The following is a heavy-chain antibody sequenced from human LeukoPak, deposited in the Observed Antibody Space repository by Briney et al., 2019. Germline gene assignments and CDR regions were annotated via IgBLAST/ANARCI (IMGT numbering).Heavy chain of an antibody. D-gene: IGHD6-13*01. Sequence: ASVKVSCKASGYTFTGYYMHWVRQAPGQGLEWMGWINPNSGGTNYAQKFQGRVTMTRDTSISTAYMELSRLRSDDTAVYYCATPGGYSSSWYASPNEYFQHWGQGTLVTVSS. CDR3: ATPGGYSSSWYASPNEYFQH. J-gene: IGHJ1*01. CDR1: GYTFTGYY. CDR2: INPNSGGT. V-gene: IGHV1-2*02.